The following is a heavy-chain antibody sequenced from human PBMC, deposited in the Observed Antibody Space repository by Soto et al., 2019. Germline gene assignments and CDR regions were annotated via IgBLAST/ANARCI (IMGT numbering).Heavy chain of an antibody. V-gene: IGHV4-59*01. CDR1: GGSISSYY. CDR3: AREDSSGWASNWFDP. J-gene: IGHJ5*02. Sequence: SETLSLTCTVSGGSISSYYWSWIRQPPGKGLEWIGYIYYSGSTNYNPSLKSRVTISVDTSKNQFSLKLSSVTAADTAVYYCAREDSSGWASNWFDPWGQGTLVTVSS. CDR2: IYYSGST. D-gene: IGHD6-19*01.